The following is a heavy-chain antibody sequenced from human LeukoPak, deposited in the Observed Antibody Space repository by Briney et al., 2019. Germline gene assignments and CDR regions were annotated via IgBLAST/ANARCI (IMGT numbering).Heavy chain of an antibody. CDR1: GFTFSSYG. D-gene: IGHD3-22*01. V-gene: IGHV3-33*06. CDR3: AKSTRSSMIVLPAVDY. Sequence: PGGSLRLSCAASGFTFSSYGMHWVRQAPGKGLEWVAVIWYDGSNKYYADSVKGRFTISRDNSKNTLYLQMNSLRAEDTAVYYCAKSTRSSMIVLPAVDYWGQGTLVTVSS. CDR2: IWYDGSNK. J-gene: IGHJ4*02.